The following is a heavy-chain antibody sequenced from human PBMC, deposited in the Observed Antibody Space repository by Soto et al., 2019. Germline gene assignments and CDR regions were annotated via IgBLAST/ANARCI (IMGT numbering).Heavy chain of an antibody. CDR2: ISYDGSNK. J-gene: IGHJ6*02. D-gene: IGHD4-17*01. CDR3: ERESMNTVTAKMIYNYAMDF. CDR1: GFTFSSYA. V-gene: IGHV3-30-3*01. Sequence: QVQLVESGGGVVQPGRSLRLSCAASGFTFSSYAMHWVRQAPGKGLEWVAVISYDGSNKYYADSVKGRFTISRDNSKNTRYLQMNTVRAEDRVLYYGERESMNTVTAKMIYNYAMDFWGQGTTVTVSS.